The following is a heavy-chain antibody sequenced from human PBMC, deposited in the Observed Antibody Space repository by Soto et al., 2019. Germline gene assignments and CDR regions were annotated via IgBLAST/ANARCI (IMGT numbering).Heavy chain of an antibody. CDR2: ITSSGTTV. D-gene: IGHD6-13*01. Sequence: DRVESGGGLVQPGGSLRLSCAASGFTFSSYSLNWVRQAPGKGLEWVSYITSSGTTVYYADSVRGRFTISRDNAKNSLYLQMNSLRDDDTAVYYCARGSSNWAYYFDFWGQGTLVTVSS. CDR3: ARGSSNWAYYFDF. CDR1: GFTFSSYS. J-gene: IGHJ4*02. V-gene: IGHV3-48*02.